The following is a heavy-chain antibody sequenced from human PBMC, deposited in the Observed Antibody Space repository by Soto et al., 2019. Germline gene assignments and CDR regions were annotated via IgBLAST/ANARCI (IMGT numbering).Heavy chain of an antibody. J-gene: IGHJ6*02. CDR3: ASSFTIAVAGTAYYYYYGMDV. Sequence: SDTLSLTCTVSGGSISSYYWSWIRQPPGKGLEWIGYIYYSGSTNYNPSLKSRVTISVDTSKNQFSLKLSSVTAADTAVYYCASSFTIAVAGTAYYYYYGMDVWGQGTTVTVSS. CDR1: GGSISSYY. V-gene: IGHV4-59*08. CDR2: IYYSGST. D-gene: IGHD6-19*01.